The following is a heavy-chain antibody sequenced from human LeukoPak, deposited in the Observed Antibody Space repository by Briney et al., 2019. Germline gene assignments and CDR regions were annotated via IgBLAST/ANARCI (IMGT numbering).Heavy chain of an antibody. D-gene: IGHD2-21*02. J-gene: IGHJ4*02. V-gene: IGHV3-30*02. CDR1: GFTFTYYG. Sequence: GGSLRLSCGASGFTFTYYGMHWVRQAPGKGLEWVTFVRSDGSDKYYADSVKGRFTFSRDNSKNTVYLQMNSLRPEDTAVYYCVRDRDWAFDYWGQGTLVTVSS. CDR2: VRSDGSDK. CDR3: VRDRDWAFDY.